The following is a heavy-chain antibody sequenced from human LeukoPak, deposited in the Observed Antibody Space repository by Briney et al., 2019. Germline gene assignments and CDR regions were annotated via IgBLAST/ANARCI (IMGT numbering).Heavy chain of an antibody. CDR3: ATKQWLAPPPDS. CDR2: INTDGTVT. CDR1: GFTFSKYW. V-gene: IGHV3-74*01. Sequence: PGGSLRLSCAASGFTFSKYWMFWVRHAPGKGLESVSRINTDGTVTTYADSVKGRFTVSRDNTDNTMFLQMNSVRDEDTAVYYCATKQWLAPPPDSWGQGTPVTVSS. D-gene: IGHD6-19*01. J-gene: IGHJ4*02.